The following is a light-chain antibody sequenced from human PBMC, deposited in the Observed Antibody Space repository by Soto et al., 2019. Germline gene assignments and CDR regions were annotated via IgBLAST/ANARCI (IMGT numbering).Light chain of an antibody. CDR1: QGVSTF. V-gene: IGKV3-11*01. CDR2: DAS. J-gene: IGKJ4*01. Sequence: EIVLTQSPATLSLSPGERATLSCRASQGVSTFLAWYQQRPGQAPRLLIYDASNRATGIPARFSGSGSGTDFTLIISSLEPEDFALYYCQQRGSWPLTFGGGTKVEIK. CDR3: QQRGSWPLT.